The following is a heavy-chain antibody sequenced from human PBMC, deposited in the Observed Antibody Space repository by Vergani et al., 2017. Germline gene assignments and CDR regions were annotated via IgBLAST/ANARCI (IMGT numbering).Heavy chain of an antibody. CDR3: ARTAIMYYYDSSGYPFDY. Sequence: QVQLQESGPGLVKPSETLSLTCTVSGGSISSYYWSWIRQPPGKGLEWIGYIYYSGSTNYNPSLKSRVTISVDTSKNQFSLKLSSVTAADTAVYYCARTAIMYYYDSSGYPFDYWGQGTLVTVSS. J-gene: IGHJ4*02. D-gene: IGHD3-22*01. V-gene: IGHV4-59*08. CDR1: GGSISSYY. CDR2: IYYSGST.